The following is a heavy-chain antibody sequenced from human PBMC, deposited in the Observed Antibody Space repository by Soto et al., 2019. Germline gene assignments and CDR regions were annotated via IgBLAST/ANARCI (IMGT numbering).Heavy chain of an antibody. D-gene: IGHD6-19*01. CDR1: GFTFSYYA. V-gene: IGHV3-23*01. CDR2: LSDRGDTT. J-gene: IGHJ4*02. CDR3: AKDARRIDGWYYIDY. Sequence: GSSLRLSCSASGFTFSYYAMGWVLQAPGKGLEWVSVLSDRGDTTYYADSVKGRFTISRDNSNNALFLQMGSLRDEETAIYYCAKDARRIDGWYYIDYWGQGALVTVS.